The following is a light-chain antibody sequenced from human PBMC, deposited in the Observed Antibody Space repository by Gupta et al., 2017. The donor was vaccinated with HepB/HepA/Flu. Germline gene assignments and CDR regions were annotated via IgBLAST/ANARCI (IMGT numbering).Light chain of an antibody. Sequence: QAGLTQPPSVSKGLRQTATLTCTGNSNNVGNQGAAWLQQHQGHPPKLLSDKNNNRPSGISERFASYRAGNNDSRNINGLQPEDEAYESCSEWGSSLNAQVFGGGTKLTVL. CDR2: KNN. CDR3: SEWGSSLNAQV. V-gene: IGLV10-54*04. CDR1: SNNVGNQG. J-gene: IGLJ2*01.